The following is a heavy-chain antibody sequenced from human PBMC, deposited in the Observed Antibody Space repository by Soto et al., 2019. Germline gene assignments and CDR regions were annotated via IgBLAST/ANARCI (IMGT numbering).Heavy chain of an antibody. CDR3: ARGYSYGLYYYYGMDV. Sequence: EVQLVESGGGLVQPGGSLRLSCAASGFTFSDHYMDWVRQAPGKGLEWVGRTRNKANSYTTEYAASVKGRFTISRDDAKNQLYLQMNSLKTEDTAVYYGARGYSYGLYYYYGMDVWGQGTTVTVSS. D-gene: IGHD5-18*01. V-gene: IGHV3-72*01. J-gene: IGHJ6*02. CDR2: TRNKANSYTT. CDR1: GFTFSDHY.